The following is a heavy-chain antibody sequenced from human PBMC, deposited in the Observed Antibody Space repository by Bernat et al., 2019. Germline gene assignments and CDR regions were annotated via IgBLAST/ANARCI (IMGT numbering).Heavy chain of an antibody. V-gene: IGHV3-30*02. CDR3: AKDRLNYSSGRYWYFDL. Sequence: QVQLVESGGGVVQPGGSLRLSCAASGFTFSSYGMHWVRQAPGKGLEWVAFIRYDGSNKYYADSVKGRFTISRDNSKNTLYLQMNSLRAEDTAVYYCAKDRLNYSSGRYWYFDLWGRGTLVTVSS. D-gene: IGHD6-19*01. CDR1: GFTFSSYG. CDR2: IRYDGSNK. J-gene: IGHJ2*01.